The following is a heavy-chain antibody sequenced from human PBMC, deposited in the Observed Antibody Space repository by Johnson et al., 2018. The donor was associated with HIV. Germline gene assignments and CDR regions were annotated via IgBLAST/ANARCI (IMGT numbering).Heavy chain of an antibody. CDR1: GFTFSNYV. Sequence: QVQLVESGGGVVQPGRSLRLSCAASGFTFSNYVMNWVRQAPGRGLEWVALVSFDGRNKYFADSVKGRFTISRDNSKNTVRLQMNSLKAEDTGLYYGARTIGDRPGGAFDVWGQGTMVTVSS. CDR2: VSFDGRNK. D-gene: IGHD6-6*01. CDR3: ARTIGDRPGGAFDV. V-gene: IGHV3-30-3*01. J-gene: IGHJ3*01.